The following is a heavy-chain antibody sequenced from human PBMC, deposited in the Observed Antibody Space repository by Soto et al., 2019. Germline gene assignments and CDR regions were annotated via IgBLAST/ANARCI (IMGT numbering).Heavy chain of an antibody. D-gene: IGHD1-26*01. CDR2: SYYSGST. CDR1: GASIRNYY. J-gene: IGHJ4*02. Sequence: QVHLQESGPGLVKPSETLSLTCTVSGASIRNYYWSWIRQPPGKGLEWIGFSYYSGSTNYNPSLNSRVTMSVDTSENQFPLKLTSVTAADTAVYYCARDQNGSPHFDYWGQGILVTVSS. V-gene: IGHV4-59*01. CDR3: ARDQNGSPHFDY.